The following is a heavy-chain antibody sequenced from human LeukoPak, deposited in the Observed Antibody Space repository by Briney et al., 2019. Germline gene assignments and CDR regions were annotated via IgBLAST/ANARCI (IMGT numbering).Heavy chain of an antibody. CDR1: GFTFRSYW. CDR3: ARDGFFGSSWYTFDY. J-gene: IGHJ4*02. Sequence: GTSLRLSCAASGFTFRSYWMHWVRQAPGKGLVWVSRINRDGGSIDYADSVKGRVTISRDNAKNTLYLQMNSLTAEDTAVYYCARDGFFGSSWYTFDYWGQGTLVTVSS. D-gene: IGHD6-13*01. V-gene: IGHV3-74*01. CDR2: INRDGGSI.